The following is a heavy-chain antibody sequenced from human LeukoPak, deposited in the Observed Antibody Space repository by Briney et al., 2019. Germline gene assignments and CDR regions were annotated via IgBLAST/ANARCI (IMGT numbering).Heavy chain of an antibody. V-gene: IGHV3-30*18. D-gene: IGHD2-21*02. Sequence: HPGGSLRLSCAASGFTFSSYGMHWVRQAPGKGLEWVAVISYDGSNKYYADSVKGRFTISRDNSKNTLYLQMNSLRAEDTAVYYCAKGCGGDCYYTFDYWGQGTLVTVSS. CDR2: ISYDGSNK. CDR3: AKGCGGDCYYTFDY. J-gene: IGHJ4*02. CDR1: GFTFSSYG.